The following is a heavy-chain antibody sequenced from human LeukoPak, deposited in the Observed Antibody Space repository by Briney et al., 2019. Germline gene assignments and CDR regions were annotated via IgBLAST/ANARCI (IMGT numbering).Heavy chain of an antibody. V-gene: IGHV1-24*01. CDR3: ARDHYSSGWYRY. CDR1: GYTLTELS. J-gene: IGHJ4*02. D-gene: IGHD6-19*01. CDR2: FDPEDGET. Sequence: ASVKVSCKVSGYTLTELSMHWVRQAPGKGLEWMGGFDPEDGETIYAQKFQGRVTMTTDTSTSTAYMELRSLRSDDTAVYYCARDHYSSGWYRYWGQGTLVTVSS.